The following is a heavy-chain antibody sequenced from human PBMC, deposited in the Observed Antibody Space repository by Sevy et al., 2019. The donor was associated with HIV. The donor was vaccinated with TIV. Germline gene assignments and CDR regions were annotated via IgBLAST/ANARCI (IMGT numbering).Heavy chain of an antibody. D-gene: IGHD2-21*02. CDR3: TRSAAEAKNFYCGGDCYSDY. CDR2: INPKSGGT. V-gene: IGHV1-2*02. J-gene: IGHJ4*02. Sequence: ASVKVSCKASGYTFTGYYLHWVRQAPGQGLEWMGWINPKSGGTNYAPKFQDRVTMTRDTSISTASMELSRLRSDDTAVDYCTRSAAEAKNFYCGGDCYSDYWGQGTLVTVSS. CDR1: GYTFTGYY.